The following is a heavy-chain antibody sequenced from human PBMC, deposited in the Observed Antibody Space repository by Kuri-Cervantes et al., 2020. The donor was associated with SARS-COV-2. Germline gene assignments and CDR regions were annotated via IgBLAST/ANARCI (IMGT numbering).Heavy chain of an antibody. J-gene: IGHJ6*02. V-gene: IGHV1-24*01. CDR3: ARDRVVPGDYYYYGMDV. Sequence: ASVKVSCKVSGYTLTELSMHWVRQAPGKGLEWMGGFDPEDGETIYAQKFQGRVTITADESTSTAYMELSSLRSEDTAVYYCARDRVVPGDYYYYGMDVWGQGTTVTVSS. D-gene: IGHD2-15*01. CDR1: GYTLTELS. CDR2: FDPEDGET.